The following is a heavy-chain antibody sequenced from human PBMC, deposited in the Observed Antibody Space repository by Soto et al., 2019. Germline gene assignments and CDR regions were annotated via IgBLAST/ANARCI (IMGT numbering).Heavy chain of an antibody. CDR2: ISFDGTNK. CDR1: EFTFSTHA. J-gene: IGHJ5*02. CDR3: SAARDYNWFDP. Sequence: GGSLRLSCAASEFTFSTHAMHWVRQAPGKGLEWVAVISFDGTNKYYADSVKGRFTISRDNSKNTLHLQMNSLRAEDTALYYCSAARDYNWFDPWGQGTLVTVSS. V-gene: IGHV3-30-3*01. D-gene: IGHD6-6*01.